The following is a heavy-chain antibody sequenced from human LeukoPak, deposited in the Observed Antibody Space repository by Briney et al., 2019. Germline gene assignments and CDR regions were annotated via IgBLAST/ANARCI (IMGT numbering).Heavy chain of an antibody. Sequence: GGSLRLSCAASGFTFSNYGMHWVRQASGKGLEWVAFIRYDGDNKYYVDSVKGRFTISRDNSKNTLYLQMNSLRAEDTAVYYCALLGRGQYYYMDVWGKGTTVTVSS. V-gene: IGHV3-30*02. J-gene: IGHJ6*03. D-gene: IGHD3-16*01. CDR1: GFTFSNYG. CDR2: IRYDGDNK. CDR3: ALLGRGQYYYMDV.